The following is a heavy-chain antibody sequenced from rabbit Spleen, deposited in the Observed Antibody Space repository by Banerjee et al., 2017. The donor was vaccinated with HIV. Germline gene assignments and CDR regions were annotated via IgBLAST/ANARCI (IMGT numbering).Heavy chain of an antibody. Sequence: QSLEESGGGLVKPGASLTLTCKASGIDFSSGYDMCWVRQAPGKGLEWIACIYPGSSGNTYSATWAKGRFTISKTSSTTVTLQMTSLTAADTATYFCARDTSTSFSTYGMDLWGPGTLVTVS. D-gene: IGHD1-1*01. V-gene: IGHV1S40*01. J-gene: IGHJ6*01. CDR2: IYPGSSGNT. CDR3: ARDTSTSFSTYGMDL. CDR1: GIDFSSGYD.